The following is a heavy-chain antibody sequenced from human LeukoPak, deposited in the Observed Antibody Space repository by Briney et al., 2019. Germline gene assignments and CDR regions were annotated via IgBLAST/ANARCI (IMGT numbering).Heavy chain of an antibody. J-gene: IGHJ4*02. CDR2: IYYSGST. CDR3: ARGSFFWASSGSYSRYFDY. CDR1: GYSISSGYY. D-gene: IGHD1-26*01. V-gene: IGHV4-38-2*02. Sequence: SETLSLTCTVSGYSISSGYYWGWIRQPPGKGLEWIGYIYYSGSTYYNPSLKSRVTISVDTSKNQFSLKLSSVTAADTAVYYCARGSFFWASSGSYSRYFDYWGQGTLVTVSS.